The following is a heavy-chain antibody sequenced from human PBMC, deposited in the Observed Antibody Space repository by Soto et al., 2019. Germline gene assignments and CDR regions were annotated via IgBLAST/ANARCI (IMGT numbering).Heavy chain of an antibody. Sequence: QLQLQESGPGLVKPSETLSLTCTVSGGSISSSSYYWGWIRQPPGKGLEWIGSIYYSGSTYYNPSLKSRVTISVDTSKNQFSLKLSSVTAADTAVYYCASPSRMNGDYGGGLDAFDIWGQGTMVTVSS. D-gene: IGHD4-17*01. V-gene: IGHV4-39*01. CDR2: IYYSGST. J-gene: IGHJ3*02. CDR3: ASPSRMNGDYGGGLDAFDI. CDR1: GGSISSSSYY.